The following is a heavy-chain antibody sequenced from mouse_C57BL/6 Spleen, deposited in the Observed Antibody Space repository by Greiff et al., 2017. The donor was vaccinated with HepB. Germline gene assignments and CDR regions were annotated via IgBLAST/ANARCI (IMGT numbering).Heavy chain of an antibody. V-gene: IGHV14-2*01. D-gene: IGHD1-1*01. CDR1: GFNIKDYY. CDR3: ALNSLITTVVAFDY. CDR2: IDPEDGET. J-gene: IGHJ2*01. Sequence: VQLKESGAELVKPGASVKLSCTASGFNIKDYYMHWVKQRTEQGLEWIGRIDPEDGETKYAPKFQGKATITADTSSNTAYLQLSSLTSDDTAVYYCALNSLITTVVAFDYWGQGTTPTVSS.